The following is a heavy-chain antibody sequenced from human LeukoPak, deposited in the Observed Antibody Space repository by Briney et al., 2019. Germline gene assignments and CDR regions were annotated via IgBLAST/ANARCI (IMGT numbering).Heavy chain of an antibody. Sequence: GGSLRLSCAASGFTFSSSWMGWARQAPGKGLEWVANIKEDGSWKHYAVSVQGRFTISRDNAKNSLYLEMNSLRAEDTAVYYCARDRGWYHADSWGQGTLVTVSS. CDR2: IKEDGSWK. CDR3: ARDRGWYHADS. D-gene: IGHD6-19*01. V-gene: IGHV3-7*01. J-gene: IGHJ4*02. CDR1: GFTFSSSW.